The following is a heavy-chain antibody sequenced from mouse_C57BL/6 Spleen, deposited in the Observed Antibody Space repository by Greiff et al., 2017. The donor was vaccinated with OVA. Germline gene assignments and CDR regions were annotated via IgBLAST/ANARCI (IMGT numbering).Heavy chain of an antibody. CDR3: ASSYYYGSSSWFAY. J-gene: IGHJ3*01. CDR2: IYPGDGDT. Sequence: VQLQQSGPELVKPGASVKLSCKASGYAFSGSWMNWVKQRPGKGLEWIGRIYPGDGDTNYNGKFKGKATLTAATSSSTAYMQISSLTSETSAFYFCASSYYYGSSSWFAYWGQGTLVTVSA. CDR1: GYAFSGSW. D-gene: IGHD1-1*01. V-gene: IGHV1-82*01.